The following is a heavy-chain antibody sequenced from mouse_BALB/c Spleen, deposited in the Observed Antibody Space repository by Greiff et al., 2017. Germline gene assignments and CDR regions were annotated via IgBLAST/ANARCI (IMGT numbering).Heavy chain of an antibody. CDR1: GYTFTDYA. V-gene: IGHV1-67*01. J-gene: IGHJ4*01. Sequence: VQLQQSGPELVRPGVSVKISCKGSGYTFTDYAMHWVKQSHAKSLEWIGVISTYYGNTNYNQKFKGKATMTVDKSSSTAYMELARLTSEDSAIYYCASAYEMRRGAMDYWGQGTSVTVSS. CDR2: ISTYYGNT. D-gene: IGHD2-10*02. CDR3: ASAYEMRRGAMDY.